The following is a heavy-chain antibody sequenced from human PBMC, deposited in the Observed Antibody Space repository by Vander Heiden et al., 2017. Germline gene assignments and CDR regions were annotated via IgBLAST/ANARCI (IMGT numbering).Heavy chain of an antibody. CDR3: AKDPEEYNYGPIEV. CDR1: GFTFSAYA. J-gene: IGHJ3*01. CDR2: ITASSGST. D-gene: IGHD3-10*01. V-gene: IGHV3-23*01. Sequence: EVQLLESGGNLVQPGGSLRLSCIASGFTFSAYAMTWVRQAPGKGLEWVSAITASSGSTYYADSVKGRFTISRDNSKSTLFLQMSSLRADDTAIYYCAKDPEEYNYGPIEVWGQGTMVTVSS.